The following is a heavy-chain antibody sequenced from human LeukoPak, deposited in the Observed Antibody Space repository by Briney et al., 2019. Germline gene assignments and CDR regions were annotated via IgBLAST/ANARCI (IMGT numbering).Heavy chain of an antibody. CDR1: GGSINSSSFY. V-gene: IGHV4-39*07. D-gene: IGHD3-10*01. J-gene: IGHJ4*02. Sequence: SEALSLTCTVSGGSINSSSFYWGWIRQPPGKGLEWIGSIYYSGSTYYTPSLESRVTISVDTSKNHFSLNLSSVTAADTAVYYCARDNRVGMVPLFDFWGPGTLVTVSS. CDR3: ARDNRVGMVPLFDF. CDR2: IYYSGST.